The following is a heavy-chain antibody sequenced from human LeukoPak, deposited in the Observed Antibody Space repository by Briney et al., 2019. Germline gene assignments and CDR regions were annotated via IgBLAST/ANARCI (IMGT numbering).Heavy chain of an antibody. Sequence: AASVKVSCKASGYTFTSYAMHWVRQAPGQRLEWMGWINAGNGNTKYSQKFQGRVTITRDTSASTAYMELSSLRSEDTAVYYCARDLFDSTDLGYWGQGTLVTVSS. D-gene: IGHD2-2*01. CDR3: ARDLFDSTDLGY. J-gene: IGHJ4*02. CDR1: GYTFTSYA. V-gene: IGHV1-3*01. CDR2: INAGNGNT.